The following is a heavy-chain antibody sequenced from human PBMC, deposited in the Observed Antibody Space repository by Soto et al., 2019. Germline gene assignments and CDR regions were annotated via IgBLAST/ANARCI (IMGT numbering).Heavy chain of an antibody. CDR3: ARRGTSSSAHHFDH. V-gene: IGHV3-11*01. Sequence: QVQLVESGGGLVKPGGSLRLSCAASGFTFSGYNMSWIRQAPGKGLEWVSYITSSGSNTFDAESVKGRFTISRDNTMNLLHPQMNSLSAEDTAVYYCARRGTSSSAHHFDHWGQGTLVTVSS. J-gene: IGHJ4*02. CDR2: ITSSGSNT. CDR1: GFTFSGYN. D-gene: IGHD6-6*01.